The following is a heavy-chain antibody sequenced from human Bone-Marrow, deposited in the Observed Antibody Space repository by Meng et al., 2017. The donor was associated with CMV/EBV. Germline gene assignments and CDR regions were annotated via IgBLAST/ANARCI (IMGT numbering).Heavy chain of an antibody. V-gene: IGHV1-2*02. CDR3: ARGRNYYDSSGYHPFDY. Sequence: VQLVQSGAEGKKPGASVKVSCKASGYTFSGYYIHWVRQAPGQGLEWMGRINPNSGGTNYAQNFRGRVTMTRDTSISTPYMELSRLRSDDTAVYYCARGRNYYDSSGYHPFDYWGQGTLVTVSS. J-gene: IGHJ4*02. CDR2: INPNSGGT. CDR1: GYTFSGYY. D-gene: IGHD3-22*01.